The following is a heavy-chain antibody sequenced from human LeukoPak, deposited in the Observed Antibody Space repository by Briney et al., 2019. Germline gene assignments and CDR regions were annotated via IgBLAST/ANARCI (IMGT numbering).Heavy chain of an antibody. J-gene: IGHJ4*02. Sequence: ASVKVSCKASGYSFTSYYMHWVRQAPGQGLEWMGIIDPSGGSTSYAQKSQGRVTMTRDTSTSTVYMELSSLRSEDTAVYYCARDNTATGPFDNWGQGTLVTVSS. CDR3: ARDNTATGPFDN. CDR1: GYSFTSYY. D-gene: IGHD1-1*01. CDR2: IDPSGGST. V-gene: IGHV1-46*01.